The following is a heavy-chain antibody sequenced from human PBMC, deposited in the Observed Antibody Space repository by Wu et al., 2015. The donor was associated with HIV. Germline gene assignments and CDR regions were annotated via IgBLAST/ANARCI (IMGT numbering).Heavy chain of an antibody. CDR2: SNAGNGNT. Sequence: QVQLVQSGAEVKKPGASVKLSCEASGYTFTSHAINWVRQAPGQRPEWLGWSNAGNGNTRYSQEFQDRITITRDTSARTVYMELRSLRSEDTALYYCARSPGXAGTRDAFDFWGQGTMVTVSS. J-gene: IGHJ3*01. V-gene: IGHV1-3*02. D-gene: IGHD6-13*01. CDR3: ARSPGXAGTRDAFDF. CDR1: GYTFTSHA.